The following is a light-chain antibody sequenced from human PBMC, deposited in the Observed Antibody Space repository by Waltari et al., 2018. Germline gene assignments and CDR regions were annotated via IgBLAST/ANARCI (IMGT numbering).Light chain of an antibody. CDR3: FSYTVTNTWL. CDR2: EDN. Sequence: QSALTQPVSVSGSPGQPITIPCTGTSIDVGRYSLVSWYRQHPGEAPRVMIFEDNKRPSGVSNRFSGSKSGNTASLTISGLQAEDEADYYCFSYTVTNTWLFGGGTKLTVL. J-gene: IGLJ3*02. V-gene: IGLV2-23*01. CDR1: SIDVGRYSL.